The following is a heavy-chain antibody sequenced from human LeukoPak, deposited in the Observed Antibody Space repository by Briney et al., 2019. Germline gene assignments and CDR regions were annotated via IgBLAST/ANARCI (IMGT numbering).Heavy chain of an antibody. V-gene: IGHV4-59*01. CDR1: GGSISSYY. D-gene: IGHD2-21*02. J-gene: IGHJ5*02. Sequence: HPSETLSLTCTVSGGSISSYYWSWIRQPPGKGLEWIGYIYYSGSTNYNPSLKSRVTISVDTSKNQFSLKLSSVTAADTAVYYCARAFVVTPLGWFDPWGQGTLVTVSS. CDR2: IYYSGST. CDR3: ARAFVVTPLGWFDP.